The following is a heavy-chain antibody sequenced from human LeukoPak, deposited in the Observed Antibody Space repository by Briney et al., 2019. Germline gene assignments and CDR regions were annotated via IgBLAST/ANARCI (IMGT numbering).Heavy chain of an antibody. J-gene: IGHJ4*02. CDR3: ARDLTGIAVAGTD. D-gene: IGHD6-19*01. CDR2: IYSGGST. Sequence: GGSLRLSCAASGFTVTTDHMSWVRQAPGKGLEWVSVIYSGGSTYHSDSVEGRFTISRDNSKNTVHLQMSSLRVEDTAVYYCARDLTGIAVAGTDWGQGTLVTVSS. CDR1: GFTVTTDH. V-gene: IGHV3-53*01.